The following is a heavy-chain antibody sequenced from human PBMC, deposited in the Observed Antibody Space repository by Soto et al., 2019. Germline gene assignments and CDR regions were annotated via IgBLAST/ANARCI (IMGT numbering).Heavy chain of an antibody. J-gene: IGHJ4*02. Sequence: GGSLRRSCTASGFPFGNYAMYWVRQAPGKGLEWVSGISGGGDGTNYADSVKGRFTVSRDNSRNTMYLQMNSLRAEDTAVYYCAKEPRLQLAYWGQGTLVTVSS. CDR3: AKEPRLQLAY. V-gene: IGHV3-23*01. D-gene: IGHD1-1*01. CDR1: GFPFGNYA. CDR2: ISGGGDGT.